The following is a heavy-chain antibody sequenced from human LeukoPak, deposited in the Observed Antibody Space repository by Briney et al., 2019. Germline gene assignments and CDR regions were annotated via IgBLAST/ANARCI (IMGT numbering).Heavy chain of an antibody. V-gene: IGHV4-59*08. CDR2: IYYSGST. D-gene: IGHD2-21*01. CDR1: GGSISSYY. CDR3: ARHLNNCGDDCYIFDY. Sequence: SETLSLTCTVSGGSISSYYWSWIRQPPGKGLEWMGYIYYSGSTNYNPSLKSRVTISVDTSKNQFSLRVSSVTAADTAVYYCARHLNNCGDDCYIFDYWGQGTLVTVSS. J-gene: IGHJ4*02.